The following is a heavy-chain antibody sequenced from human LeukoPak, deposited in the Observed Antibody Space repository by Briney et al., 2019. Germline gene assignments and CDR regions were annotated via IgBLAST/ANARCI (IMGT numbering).Heavy chain of an antibody. D-gene: IGHD3-22*01. J-gene: IGHJ4*02. CDR2: INPNSGGT. CDR1: GYTFTGYY. Sequence: ASVKVSCKASGYTFTGYYMHWVRQAPGQGLEWMGWINPNSGGTNYAQKFQGRVTMARDTSIGTAYMELSRLRSDDTAVYYCARAEVPYYYDSSGYYDYWGQGTLVTVSS. V-gene: IGHV1-2*02. CDR3: ARAEVPYYYDSSGYYDY.